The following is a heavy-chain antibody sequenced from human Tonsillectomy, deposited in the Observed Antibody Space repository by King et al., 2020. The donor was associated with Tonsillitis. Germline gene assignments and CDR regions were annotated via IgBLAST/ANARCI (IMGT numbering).Heavy chain of an antibody. CDR1: GFTFSSYA. D-gene: IGHD6-13*01. Sequence: VQLVESGGGGVQPWRSLRLSFAASGFTFSSYAMHWGRQAPGKGLEWVAVISYDGSNKYYADSVKGRFTISRDNSKNTLYLQMNSLRAEDTAVYYCARALAAADDYWGQGTLVTVSS. V-gene: IGHV3-30-3*01. J-gene: IGHJ4*02. CDR3: ARALAAADDY. CDR2: ISYDGSNK.